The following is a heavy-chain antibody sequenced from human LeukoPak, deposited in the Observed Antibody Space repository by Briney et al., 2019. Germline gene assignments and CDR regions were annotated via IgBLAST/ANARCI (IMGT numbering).Heavy chain of an antibody. V-gene: IGHV4-39*01. CDR3: ARLEERSDAFDI. CDR1: GGSISSSSYY. J-gene: IGHJ3*02. Sequence: SETLSLTCTVSGGSISSSSYYWGWIRQPPGKGLEWIGSIYYSGSTYYNPSLKSRVTISVDTSENQSSLKLSSVTAADTAVYYCARLEERSDAFDIWGQGTMVTVSS. CDR2: IYYSGST. D-gene: IGHD1-1*01.